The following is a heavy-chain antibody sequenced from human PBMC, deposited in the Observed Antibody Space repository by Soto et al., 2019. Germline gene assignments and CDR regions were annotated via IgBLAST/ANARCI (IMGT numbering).Heavy chain of an antibody. CDR1: GFTFSTYN. V-gene: IGHV3-21*01. CDR2: ISSTSVYM. CDR3: ARGWLRDPWMY. J-gene: IGHJ4*02. Sequence: EVQLVESGGGLVKPEGSLRLSCAASGFTFSTYNMNWVRQAPGKGLEWVASISSTSVYMYYANSLKGRFTISRANAKSSLYLQVNSLRAEDTAVYYCARGWLRDPWMYWGQGTLVTVSS. D-gene: IGHD5-12*01.